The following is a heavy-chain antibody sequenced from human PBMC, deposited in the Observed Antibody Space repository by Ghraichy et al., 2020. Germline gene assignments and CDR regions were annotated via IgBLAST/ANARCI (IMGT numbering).Heavy chain of an antibody. J-gene: IGHJ5*02. CDR3: VHRRFSTIFGLVTNSALWFDP. V-gene: IGHV2-5*02. D-gene: IGHD3/OR15-3a*01. CDR1: GFSLSTSGEG. Sequence: SGPTLVKPTQNLTLTCSFSGFSLSTSGEGVAWIRQPPGEALQWLALLYWDDDTRYNPSLRNRVTISQHTKHVVLTLTNMDPSDTATYYCVHRRFSTIFGLVTNSALWFDPWGQGIPVTVSA. CDR2: LYWDDDT.